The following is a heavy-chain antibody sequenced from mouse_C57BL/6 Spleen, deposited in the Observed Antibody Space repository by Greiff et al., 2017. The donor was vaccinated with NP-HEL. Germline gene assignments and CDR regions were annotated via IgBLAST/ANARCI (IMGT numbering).Heavy chain of an antibody. CDR2: ISSGGSYT. CDR1: GFTFSSYG. CDR3: ARGGSYGSSPSYWYFDV. V-gene: IGHV5-6*01. D-gene: IGHD1-1*01. Sequence: EVQRVESGGDLVKPGGSLKLSCAASGFTFSSYGMSWVRQTPDKRLEWVATISSGGSYTYYPDSVKGRFTISRDNAKNTLYLQMSSLKSEDTAMYYCARGGSYGSSPSYWYFDVWGTGTTVTVSS. J-gene: IGHJ1*03.